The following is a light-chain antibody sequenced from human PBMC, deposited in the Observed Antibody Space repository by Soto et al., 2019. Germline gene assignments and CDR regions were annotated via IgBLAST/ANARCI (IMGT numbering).Light chain of an antibody. CDR1: QRINSW. CDR3: EQYNSSPWT. Sequence: DIQMTQSPSTLSASVGDRVTITCRASQRINSWLAWYQQKPGKAPKLLIYKASSLESGVPSRFSASGFGTEFTLTISSLQPDDFATYYCEQYNSSPWTFGQGTKVEIK. J-gene: IGKJ1*01. CDR2: KAS. V-gene: IGKV1-5*03.